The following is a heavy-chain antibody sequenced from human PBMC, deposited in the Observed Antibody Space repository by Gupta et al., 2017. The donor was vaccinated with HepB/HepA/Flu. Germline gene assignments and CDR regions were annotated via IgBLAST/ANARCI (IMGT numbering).Heavy chain of an antibody. V-gene: IGHV3-48*03. CDR3: VRKSSGWSSYYFDS. CDR1: GFTFNTYE. CDR2: INTSGSAK. Sequence: EVQLVDSWGGLVQPGDSLRLSCAASGFTFNTYEMAWVRQTPGKGLEWISYINTSGSAKFYADSVKGRYTISRDNAKNSLFLQMNSLRAEDTAVYYCVRKSSGWSSYYFDSWGQGTLVTVSS. J-gene: IGHJ4*02. D-gene: IGHD6-19*01.